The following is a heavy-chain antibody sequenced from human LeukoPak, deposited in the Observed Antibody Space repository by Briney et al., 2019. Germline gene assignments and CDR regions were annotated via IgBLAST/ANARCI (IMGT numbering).Heavy chain of an antibody. CDR2: IWHDGSNK. CDR3: AKNEILWFGEFDAFDI. CDR1: GFTFSNSG. D-gene: IGHD3-10*01. V-gene: IGHV3-30*02. J-gene: IGHJ3*02. Sequence: PGGSLRLSCAASGFTFSNSGMHWVRQAPGKGLEWVAVIWHDGSNKYYADSVKGRFTISRDNSKNMLYLQTNSLRAEDTAVYYCAKNEILWFGEFDAFDIWGEGTMVTVSS.